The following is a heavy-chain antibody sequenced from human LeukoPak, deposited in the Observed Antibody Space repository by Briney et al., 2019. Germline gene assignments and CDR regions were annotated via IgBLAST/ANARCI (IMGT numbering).Heavy chain of an antibody. Sequence: PVGSLRLSCAASGFTFSNYGMSWVRQAPGKGLEWVSVISGSGGSTYYADSVKGRFTISRDNSKNTLYLQMNSLRAEDTAVYYCAKDRLGYYDSTGYSDYWGQGTLVTVSS. V-gene: IGHV3-23*01. D-gene: IGHD3-22*01. CDR3: AKDRLGYYDSTGYSDY. CDR2: ISGSGGST. CDR1: GFTFSNYG. J-gene: IGHJ4*02.